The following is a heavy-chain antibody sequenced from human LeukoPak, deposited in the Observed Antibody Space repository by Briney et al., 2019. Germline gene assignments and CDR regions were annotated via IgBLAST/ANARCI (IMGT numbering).Heavy chain of an antibody. CDR1: GGSISSYY. D-gene: IGHD6-13*01. Sequence: SETLSLTCTVSGGSISSYYWSWIRQPPGKGLEWIGYIYYSGSTNYNPSLKSRVTISVDTSKNQFSLKLSSVTAADTAVYYCARGTSSSWYFSTKSGHWFDLWGQGTLVTVSS. CDR2: IYYSGST. CDR3: ARGTSSSWYFSTKSGHWFDL. J-gene: IGHJ5*02. V-gene: IGHV4-59*01.